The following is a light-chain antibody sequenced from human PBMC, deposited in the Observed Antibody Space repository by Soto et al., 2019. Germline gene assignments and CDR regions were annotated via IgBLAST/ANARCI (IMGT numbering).Light chain of an antibody. J-gene: IGLJ2*01. CDR2: YND. Sequence: QSVLTQPPSVSGAPGQRVTISCTGSSSNLGSGFDVQWYQQLPGTAPKLLIYYNDNRPSGVPDRFSGSKSGTSASLAITGLQAEDEADYYCQSYDSSLSGVVFGGGTKLTVL. CDR1: SSNLGSGFD. V-gene: IGLV1-40*01. CDR3: QSYDSSLSGVV.